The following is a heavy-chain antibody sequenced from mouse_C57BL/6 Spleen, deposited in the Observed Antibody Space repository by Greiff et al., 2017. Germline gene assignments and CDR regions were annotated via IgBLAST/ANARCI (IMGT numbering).Heavy chain of an antibody. CDR2: INPSTGGT. CDR1: GYSFTGYY. D-gene: IGHD2-3*01. V-gene: IGHV1-42*01. CDR3: ARGGDGEFDY. J-gene: IGHJ2*01. Sequence: VQLKESGPELVKPGASVKISCKASGYSFTGYYMNWVKQSPEKSLEWIGEINPSTGGTTYNQKFKAKATLTVDKSSSTAYMQLKSLTSEDSAVYYCARGGDGEFDYWGQGTTRTVSS.